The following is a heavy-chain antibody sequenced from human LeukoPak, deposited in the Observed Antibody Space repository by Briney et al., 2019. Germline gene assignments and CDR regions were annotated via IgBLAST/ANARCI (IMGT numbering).Heavy chain of an antibody. J-gene: IGHJ6*02. CDR2: IYTSGST. Sequence: PSETLSLTCTVSGGSISSYYWSWIRQPAGKGLEWIGRIYTSGSTNYNPSLKSRVTMSVDTSKNQFSLKLSSVTAADTAVYYCARDGSDQLLYHYYYYGMDVWGQGTTVIVSS. V-gene: IGHV4-4*07. CDR1: GGSISSYY. CDR3: ARDGSDQLLYHYYYYGMDV. D-gene: IGHD2-2*02.